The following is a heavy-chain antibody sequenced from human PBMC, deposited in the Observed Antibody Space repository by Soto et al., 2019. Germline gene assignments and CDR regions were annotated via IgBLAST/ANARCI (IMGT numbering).Heavy chain of an antibody. Sequence: PSETLSLTCTVSGGSTSSSHYYWSWIRQPPGKGLEWIGYIYYTGTTYYNPSLKSRGTISLDTSRNQFSLKLSSVTAADTAVYYCARDKYYGSGSFDYGMDVWGQGTTVTVSS. D-gene: IGHD3-10*01. CDR3: ARDKYYGSGSFDYGMDV. CDR1: GGSTSSSHYY. J-gene: IGHJ6*02. CDR2: IYYTGTT. V-gene: IGHV4-30-4*02.